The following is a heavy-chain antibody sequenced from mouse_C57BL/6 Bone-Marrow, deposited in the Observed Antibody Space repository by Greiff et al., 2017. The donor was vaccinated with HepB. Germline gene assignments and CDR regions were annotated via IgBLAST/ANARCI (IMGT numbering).Heavy chain of an antibody. V-gene: IGHV5-12*01. Sequence: EVQRVESGGGLVQPGGSLKLSCAASGFTFSDYYMYWVRQTPEKRLEWVAYISNGGGSTYYPDTVKGRFTISRDNAKNTLYLQMSRLKSEDTAMYYCARHAYYSNYGGFVYWGQGTLVTVSA. D-gene: IGHD2-5*01. J-gene: IGHJ3*01. CDR1: GFTFSDYY. CDR2: ISNGGGST. CDR3: ARHAYYSNYGGFVY.